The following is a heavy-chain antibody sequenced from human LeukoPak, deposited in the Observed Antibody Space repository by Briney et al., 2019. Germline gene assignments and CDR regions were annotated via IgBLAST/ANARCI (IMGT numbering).Heavy chain of an antibody. CDR2: MNPNSGNT. CDR3: ARGSYDSSGLSDY. CDR1: GGTFSSYA. V-gene: IGHV1-8*02. D-gene: IGHD3-22*01. J-gene: IGHJ4*02. Sequence: ASVKVSCKASGGTFSSYAINWVRQATGQGLEWMGWMNPNSGNTGYAQKFQGRVTMTRNTSISTAYMELSSLRSEDTAVYYCARGSYDSSGLSDYWGQGTLVTVSS.